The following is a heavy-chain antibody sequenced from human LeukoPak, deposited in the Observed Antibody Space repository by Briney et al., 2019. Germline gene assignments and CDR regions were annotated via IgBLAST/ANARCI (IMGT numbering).Heavy chain of an antibody. D-gene: IGHD3-3*01. Sequence: SQTLSLTCAISGDSVSSNSAAWNWIRQSPSRGLEWLGRTYYRSKWYNDYAVSVKSRITINPDTSKNQFSLQLNSVTPEDTAVYYCARVRGRGDYDFWNGYYDPYYYYGMDVWGQGTTVTVSS. V-gene: IGHV6-1*01. CDR1: GDSVSSNSAA. CDR3: ARVRGRGDYDFWNGYYDPYYYYGMDV. CDR2: TYYRSKWYN. J-gene: IGHJ6*02.